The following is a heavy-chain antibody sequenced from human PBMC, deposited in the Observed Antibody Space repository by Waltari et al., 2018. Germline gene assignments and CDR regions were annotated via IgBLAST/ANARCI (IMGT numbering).Heavy chain of an antibody. V-gene: IGHV3-73*02. CDR1: GLTFSRSA. CDR2: IRSKVNSYAT. Sequence: EVQLVESGGGLVQPGGSLTLSCAASGLTFSRSALPWVRQASGKGLGWVGRIRSKVNSYATTYAASVKGRFTISRDDSKNTAYLQMNSLKREDTAVYYCTSAYSYAYDPYGMDVWGRGTTVTVSS. D-gene: IGHD5-18*01. CDR3: TSAYSYAYDPYGMDV. J-gene: IGHJ6*02.